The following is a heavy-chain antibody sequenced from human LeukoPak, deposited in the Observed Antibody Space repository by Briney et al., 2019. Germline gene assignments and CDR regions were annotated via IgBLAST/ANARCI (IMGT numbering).Heavy chain of an antibody. CDR1: GGSISSGSYY. CDR3: ARGGYYYDSSGYCSFDY. J-gene: IGHJ4*02. CDR2: IYTSGST. Sequence: SETLSLTCTVSGGSISSGSYYWSWIRQPAGKGLEWIGRIYTSGSTNYNPSLKSRVTISVDTSKNQFSLKLSSVTAADTAVYYCARGGYYYDSSGYCSFDYWGRGTLVTVSS. V-gene: IGHV4-61*02. D-gene: IGHD3-22*01.